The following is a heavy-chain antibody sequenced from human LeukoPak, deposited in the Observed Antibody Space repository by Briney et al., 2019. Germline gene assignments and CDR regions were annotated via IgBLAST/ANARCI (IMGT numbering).Heavy chain of an antibody. J-gene: IGHJ3*02. D-gene: IGHD7-27*01. Sequence: GGSLRLSCAASGFTFTHYGMNWVRQATGKGLEWVSGIRANGETTYYADSVRGRFTISRDNSRSMVWLQMNSLTAEDTAMYYCGRDLNWGAFDIRGLGTLVTVSS. CDR3: GRDLNWGAFDI. V-gene: IGHV3-23*01. CDR1: GFTFTHYG. CDR2: IRANGETT.